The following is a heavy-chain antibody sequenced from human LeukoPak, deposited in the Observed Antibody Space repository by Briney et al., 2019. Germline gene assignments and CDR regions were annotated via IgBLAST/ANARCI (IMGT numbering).Heavy chain of an antibody. Sequence: SETLSLTCSVSGDSVSNGNYYWSWLRQPPGKALEWIGYIYYTGSGYYNPSLEGRVALSVDTSRNQFSVKLNSVTAADTAVYYCARLLVGVITTHSGDCWGQGTLVTVSS. CDR3: ARLLVGVITTHSGDC. D-gene: IGHD3-22*01. J-gene: IGHJ4*02. CDR1: GDSVSNGNYY. CDR2: IYYTGSG. V-gene: IGHV4-61*01.